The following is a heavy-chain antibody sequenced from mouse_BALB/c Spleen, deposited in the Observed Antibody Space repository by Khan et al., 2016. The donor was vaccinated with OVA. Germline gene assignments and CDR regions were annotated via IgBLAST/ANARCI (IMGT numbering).Heavy chain of an antibody. V-gene: IGHV3-2*02. CDR1: GYSITSDYA. D-gene: IGHD2-10*02. CDR2: ISYSGNT. CDR3: ARVYGGDFDY. J-gene: IGHJ2*01. Sequence: VQLKESGPGLVKPSQSLSLTCTVTGYSITSDYAWNWIRQFPENKLEWMGYISYSGNTNYNPSLKSRISITRDTSKNQFFLQLNSVTTEDTATYYCARVYGGDFDYWDQGTTLTVSS.